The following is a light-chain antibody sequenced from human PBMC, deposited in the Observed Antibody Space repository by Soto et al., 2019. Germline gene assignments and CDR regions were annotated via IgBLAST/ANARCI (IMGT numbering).Light chain of an antibody. CDR3: QQYGTSPPYT. V-gene: IGKV3-20*01. CDR2: GSS. J-gene: IGKJ2*01. Sequence: EVVLTQSPGTLSLSPGDRATLSCRASQSVSNNYLAWYQQKPGQAPRLVIVGSSDRATGIPDRFSGSGSGTDFTLTISRLEPDDFAVYFCQQYGTSPPYTFGQGTRLEIK. CDR1: QSVSNNY.